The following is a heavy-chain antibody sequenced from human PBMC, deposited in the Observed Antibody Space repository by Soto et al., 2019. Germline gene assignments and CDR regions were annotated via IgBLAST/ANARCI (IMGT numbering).Heavy chain of an antibody. D-gene: IGHD6-19*01. J-gene: IGHJ4*01. CDR2: VVPHSGTA. Sequence: ASVKVSCKSSGATFNFYAISWVRQAPGEGLEWMGGVVPHSGTATYARKFQGRLTVTADESSSTAYMDLSSLTSEDTAIYYCARHPGQWLYYFDYWGQGTLVAVSS. CDR1: GATFNFYA. V-gene: IGHV1-69*13. CDR3: ARHPGQWLYYFDY.